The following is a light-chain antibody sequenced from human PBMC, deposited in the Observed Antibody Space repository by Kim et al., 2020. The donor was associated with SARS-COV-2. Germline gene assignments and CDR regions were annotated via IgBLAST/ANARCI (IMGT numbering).Light chain of an antibody. J-gene: IGKJ4*01. Sequence: EIVMTQSPAPLSVSPGESATLSCRASQTINNKLAWYQQKPGQGPRLLIDSASTRATGVPDRFSGSGSGTEFTLTISSLQPEDSAVYYCQQYNDWPPVTFGGGTKVDIK. CDR3: QQYNDWPPVT. V-gene: IGKV3-15*01. CDR2: SAS. CDR1: QTINNK.